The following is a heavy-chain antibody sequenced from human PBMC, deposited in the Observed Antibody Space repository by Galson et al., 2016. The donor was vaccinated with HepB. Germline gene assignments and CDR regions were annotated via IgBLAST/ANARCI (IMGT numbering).Heavy chain of an antibody. CDR2: IKRDGTST. V-gene: IGHV3-74*01. CDR3: ARLPLVAGGTIDF. J-gene: IGHJ4*02. CDR1: GLTFSSYW. D-gene: IGHD6-13*01. Sequence: SLRLSCAASGLTFSSYWMHWVRQAPGKGLEWISHIKRDGTSTNYADSVKGRFITSRDNANNTLYLKMNSLTAEDTDVYYCARLPLVAGGTIDFWGQGTLVTVSS.